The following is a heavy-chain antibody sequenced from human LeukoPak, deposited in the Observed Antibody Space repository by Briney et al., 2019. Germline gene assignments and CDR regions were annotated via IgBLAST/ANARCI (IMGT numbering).Heavy chain of an antibody. D-gene: IGHD1-26*01. CDR1: GGSISSYY. CDR2: IYYTGST. Sequence: SETLSLTCTVSGGSISSYYWSWIRQPPGKGLEWIGYIYYTGSTNYNPSLKSRVTISVDTSKNQFSLRLSSVTAADTAVYYSARLASGSYGPLTPFDYWGQGTLVTVSS. J-gene: IGHJ4*02. CDR3: ARLASGSYGPLTPFDY. V-gene: IGHV4-59*08.